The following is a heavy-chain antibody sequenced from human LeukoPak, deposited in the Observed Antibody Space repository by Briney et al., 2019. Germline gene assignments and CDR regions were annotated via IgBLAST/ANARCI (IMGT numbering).Heavy chain of an antibody. V-gene: IGHV4-31*03. CDR1: GGSITNGYN. CDR3: ASTRAYCGGDCHYDH. CDR2: IYYTGST. Sequence: SQTLSLTCTVSGGSITNGYNWSWIRQLPGKGLEWLGYIYYTGSTYYNPSLESRVTISVDTSKTQFSLKLTSVTAADTAVYYCASTRAYCGGDCHYDHWGQGTLVTVSS. J-gene: IGHJ4*02. D-gene: IGHD2-21*02.